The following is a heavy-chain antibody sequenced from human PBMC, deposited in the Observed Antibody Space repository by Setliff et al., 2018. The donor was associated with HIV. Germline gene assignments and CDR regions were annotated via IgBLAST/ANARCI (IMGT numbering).Heavy chain of an antibody. V-gene: IGHV4-4*02. CDR2: LYHTGST. J-gene: IGHJ4*02. CDR1: GGSINMNTW. Sequence: ASETLSLTCDFSGGSINMNTWWSWVRQPPGKGLEWVGDLYHTGSTNLNPSLKSRVTISLDKSKNHFSLTLSSVTAADTAVYYCARAPYYDYRGLAVYYFDYWGQGTPVTVSS. D-gene: IGHD3-22*01. CDR3: ARAPYYDYRGLAVYYFDY.